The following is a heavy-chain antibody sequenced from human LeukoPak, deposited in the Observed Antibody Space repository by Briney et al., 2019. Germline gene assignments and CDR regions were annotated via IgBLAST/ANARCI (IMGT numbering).Heavy chain of an antibody. CDR2: IYYSGST. CDR3: ARHAGGISATGTRPFDY. V-gene: IGHV4-39*01. Sequence: SETLSLTCTESGAPFSSGTYYWGWIRQPPRKGLEWIGSIYYSGSTYYNPSLKSRVTMSVDTSKNQFSLKLSSVTAADTAVYYCARHAGGISATGTRPFDYWGQGTLVTVSS. J-gene: IGHJ4*02. CDR1: GAPFSSGTYY. D-gene: IGHD6-13*01.